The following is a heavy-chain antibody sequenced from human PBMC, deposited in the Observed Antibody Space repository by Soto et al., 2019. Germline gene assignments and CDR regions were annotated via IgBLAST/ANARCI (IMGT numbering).Heavy chain of an antibody. CDR1: VGSISSSSYY. D-gene: IGHD6-13*01. CDR2: IYYSGST. J-gene: IGHJ4*02. CDR3: VRQLRYRSRPFEY. V-gene: IGHV4-39*01. Sequence: SETLSLTCTFSVGSISSSSYYCGWIRQPPWKGLEWIGSIYYSGSTYYNPSLKSRVTISVDTSKNQFSLKLSSVTAADTAVYYCVRQLRYRSRPFEYWGQGTLFNVSS.